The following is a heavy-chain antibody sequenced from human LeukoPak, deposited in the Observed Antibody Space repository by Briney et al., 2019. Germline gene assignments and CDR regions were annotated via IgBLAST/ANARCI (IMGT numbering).Heavy chain of an antibody. Sequence: ASVKVSCKTSGYTFTNLDINWLRQAPGQGLEWMGMIYPRDGSTSYAQKFQGRVTVTRDTSTSTVHMELSGLRSEDTAVYYCARDQEGFDYWGQGTLVTVSS. CDR2: IYPRDGST. CDR3: ARDQEGFDY. J-gene: IGHJ4*02. CDR1: GYTFTNLD. V-gene: IGHV1-46*01.